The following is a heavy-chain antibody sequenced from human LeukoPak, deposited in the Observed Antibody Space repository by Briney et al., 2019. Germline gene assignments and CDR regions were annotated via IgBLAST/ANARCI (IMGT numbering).Heavy chain of an antibody. Sequence: SETLSLTCTVSGYSISSGYYWGCIRQPPVRGLEWIGTIHHRGSTDYNPSLKSRVTQSVDTSKNHFSMNLTSVTAADTALYYCASGRSLDAFDFWGRGTMVTVSS. V-gene: IGHV4-38-2*02. J-gene: IGHJ3*01. CDR1: GYSISSGYY. CDR3: ASGRSLDAFDF. CDR2: IHHRGST.